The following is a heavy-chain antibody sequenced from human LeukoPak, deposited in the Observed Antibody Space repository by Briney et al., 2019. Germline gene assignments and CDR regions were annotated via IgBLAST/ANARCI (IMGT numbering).Heavy chain of an antibody. V-gene: IGHV3-21*01. D-gene: IGHD3-22*01. CDR3: ASYYYDSSGYPGDY. Sequence: GGSLRLSCAASGFTFSSYWMHWVRQAPGKGLEWVSSISTSSSYIYYADSVKGRFTISRDNAKNSLYLQMNSLRAEDTAVYYCASYYYDSSGYPGDYWGQGTLVTVSS. CDR2: ISTSSSYI. CDR1: GFTFSSYW. J-gene: IGHJ4*02.